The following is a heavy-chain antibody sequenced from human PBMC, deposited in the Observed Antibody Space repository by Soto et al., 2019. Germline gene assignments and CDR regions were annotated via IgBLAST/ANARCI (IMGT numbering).Heavy chain of an antibody. Sequence: EVQLLESGGDLVQSGGSLRLSCEASGFTFNDFGMSWVRQTPGKGLEWVSTLNHDGRNTHYAASVEGRFTISRDNSKNTLYLQMGSLRAEDTAIYYCAKDAGNEESLFDYWGRETLVTVSS. CDR2: LNHDGRNT. CDR3: AKDAGNEESLFDY. V-gene: IGHV3-23*01. J-gene: IGHJ4*02. CDR1: GFTFNDFG.